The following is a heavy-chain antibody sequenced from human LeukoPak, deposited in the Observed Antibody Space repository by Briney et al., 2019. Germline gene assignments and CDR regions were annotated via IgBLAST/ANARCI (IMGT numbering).Heavy chain of an antibody. CDR2: ISGSGGNT. Sequence: GGSLRLSCAASGFTFSDYYMSWIRQAPGKGLEWVSGISGSGGNTYYADSVKGRFTISRDNSKNTLYLQMNSLRAEDTAIFYCAKYPASGGYFDYWGQGTPVTVSS. CDR1: GFTFSDYY. D-gene: IGHD6-13*01. CDR3: AKYPASGGYFDY. V-gene: IGHV3-23*01. J-gene: IGHJ4*02.